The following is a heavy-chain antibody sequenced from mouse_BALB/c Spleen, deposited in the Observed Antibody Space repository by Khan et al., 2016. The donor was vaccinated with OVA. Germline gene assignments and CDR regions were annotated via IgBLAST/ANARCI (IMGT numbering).Heavy chain of an antibody. CDR1: GFTFSDYY. CDR2: ISDGGSYT. CDR3: TGGYYGDPLAY. Sequence: EVELVESGGGLVKPGGSLKLSCAASGFTFSDYYMYWVRQTPEKRLEWVATISDGGSYTYYPDSVKERVTITRDDAKNTLYLQMSSLKSEDTAMYYCTGGYYGDPLAYWGQGTLVTISA. D-gene: IGHD2-13*01. J-gene: IGHJ3*01. V-gene: IGHV5-4*02.